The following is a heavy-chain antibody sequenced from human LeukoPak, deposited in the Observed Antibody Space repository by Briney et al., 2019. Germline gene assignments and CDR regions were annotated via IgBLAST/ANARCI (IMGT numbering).Heavy chain of an antibody. CDR3: ASRSSIWSGYQDALYYFDS. CDR2: IYYSGST. V-gene: IGHV4-39*07. J-gene: IGHJ4*02. CDR1: GGSTSISNYY. Sequence: SETLSLTCTVSGGSTSISNYYWGWIRQPPGSGLEWIGSIYYSGSTNYNPSLKSRVTISVDTSKNQFSLKLSSVTAADTAVYYCASRSSIWSGYQDALYYFDSWGQGTLVTVSS. D-gene: IGHD3-3*01.